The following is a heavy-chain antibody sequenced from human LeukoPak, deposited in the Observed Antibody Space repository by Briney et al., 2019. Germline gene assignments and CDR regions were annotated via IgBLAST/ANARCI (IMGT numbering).Heavy chain of an antibody. D-gene: IGHD3-3*01. CDR1: GYTFTGYY. V-gene: IGHV1-2*02. CDR2: INPNSGGT. Sequence: GASVKVSCKASGYTFTGYYMHWVRQAPGQGLEWMGWINPNSGGTNYAQKFQGRVTMIRDTSISTAYMELSRLRSDDTAVYYCAREEEWFLYYYYMDVWGKGTTVTVSS. J-gene: IGHJ6*03. CDR3: AREEEWFLYYYYMDV.